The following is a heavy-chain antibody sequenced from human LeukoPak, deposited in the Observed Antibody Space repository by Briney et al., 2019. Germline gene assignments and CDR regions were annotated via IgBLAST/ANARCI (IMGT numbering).Heavy chain of an antibody. CDR2: IYHDGTST. Sequence: GGSLRLSCAASRFSISDYWLHWVRQAPGKGLVWVSGIYHDGTSTYYADTVRGRFTISRDNARNTVFLQMNSLRVEDTAVYYCATFGAFADYWGQGTLVTVSS. D-gene: IGHD4/OR15-4a*01. CDR1: RFSISDYW. V-gene: IGHV3-74*01. CDR3: ATFGAFADY. J-gene: IGHJ4*02.